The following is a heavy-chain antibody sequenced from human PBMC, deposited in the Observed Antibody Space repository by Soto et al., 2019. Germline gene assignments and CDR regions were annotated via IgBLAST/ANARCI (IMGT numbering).Heavy chain of an antibody. CDR1: GFTFSSYG. V-gene: IGHV3-33*01. D-gene: IGHD3-22*01. J-gene: IGHJ3*02. CDR3: AREKEYYYDSSGLFAFAI. Sequence: PGGSLRLSCAASGFTFSSYGMHWVRQAPGKGLEWVAVIWYDGSNKYYADSVKGRFTISRDNSKNTLYLQMNSLRAEDTAVYYCAREKEYYYDSSGLFAFAIWGQGTMVTVSS. CDR2: IWYDGSNK.